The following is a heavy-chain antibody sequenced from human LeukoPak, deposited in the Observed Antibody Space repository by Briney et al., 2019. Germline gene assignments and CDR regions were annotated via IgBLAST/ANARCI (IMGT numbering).Heavy chain of an antibody. CDR3: ARPWYSSGWYDDAFDI. CDR2: IYYSGRT. J-gene: IGHJ3*02. V-gene: IGHV4-59*08. Sequence: PSETLSLTCTVSGGSISSYYWSWIRQPPGKGLEWIGYIYYSGRTNYNPSLKSRVTISVDTSRNQFSLKLSSVTAADTAVYYCARPWYSSGWYDDAFDIWGQGTMVTVSS. CDR1: GGSISSYY. D-gene: IGHD6-19*01.